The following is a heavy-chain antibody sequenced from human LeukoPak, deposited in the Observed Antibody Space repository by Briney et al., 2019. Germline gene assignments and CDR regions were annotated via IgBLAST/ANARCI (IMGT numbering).Heavy chain of an antibody. Sequence: GGSLRLSCAGSGFTFNTYAMSWVRQAPGKGLEWVSGITGTGGNTYYADSVKGRYTISRVNSKNTLYLQMNSLRAEDTAVYYCARVEVGSSGWYSVLYYYYYYYMDVWGKGTTVTISS. CDR3: ARVEVGSSGWYSVLYYYYYYYMDV. CDR1: GFTFNTYA. D-gene: IGHD6-19*01. J-gene: IGHJ6*03. V-gene: IGHV3-23*01. CDR2: ITGTGGNT.